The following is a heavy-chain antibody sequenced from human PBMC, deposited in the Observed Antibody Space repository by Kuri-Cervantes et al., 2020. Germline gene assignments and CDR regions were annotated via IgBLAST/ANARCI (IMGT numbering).Heavy chain of an antibody. CDR3: ASRVQGVRKNEGGFDY. CDR1: GYSISSGYY. J-gene: IGHJ4*02. CDR2: IYHSGST. D-gene: IGHD3-10*01. Sequence: SETLSLTCTVSGYSISSGYYWGWIRQPPGKGLEWIGSIYHSGSTNYNPSLKSRVTISVDTSKNQFSLKLSSVTAADTAVYYCASRVQGVRKNEGGFDYWGQGTLVTVSS. V-gene: IGHV4-38-2*02.